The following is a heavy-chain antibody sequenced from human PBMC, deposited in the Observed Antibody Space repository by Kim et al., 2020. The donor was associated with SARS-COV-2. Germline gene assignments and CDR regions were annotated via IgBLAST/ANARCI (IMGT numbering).Heavy chain of an antibody. V-gene: IGHV3-23*01. J-gene: IGHJ4*02. Sequence: EAVTGRFTISRDNSKNTLYLQMNSLRAEDTAVYYCAKDLRGTRYGDYPDYWGQGTLVTVSS. D-gene: IGHD4-17*01. CDR3: AKDLRGTRYGDYPDY.